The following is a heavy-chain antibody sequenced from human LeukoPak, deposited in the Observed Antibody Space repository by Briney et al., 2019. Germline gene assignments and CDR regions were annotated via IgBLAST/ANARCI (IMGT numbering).Heavy chain of an antibody. V-gene: IGHV3-23*01. CDR1: GFTFSSYA. J-gene: IGHJ4*02. D-gene: IGHD6-19*01. CDR3: AKSIFPLTGIAVAGTVY. Sequence: GGSLRLSCAASGFTFSSYAMSWVRQAPGKGLEWVSAISGSGGSTYYADSVKGRFTISRDNSKNTLYLQMNSLRAEDTAVYYCAKSIFPLTGIAVAGTVYWGQGTLVTVSS. CDR2: ISGSGGST.